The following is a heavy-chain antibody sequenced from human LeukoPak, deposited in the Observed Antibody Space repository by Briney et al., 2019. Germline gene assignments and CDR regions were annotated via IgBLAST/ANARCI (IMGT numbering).Heavy chain of an antibody. Sequence: SETLSLTCTVSGVSISSSNSYWGWIRQPPGKGLEWIGSIYYSGNTYYNASLKSQVSISIDTSKNQFSLKLTSVTAADTAVYYCARVRGVKGGYYMDVWGKGTTVTISS. V-gene: IGHV4-39*01. CDR3: ARVRGVKGGYYMDV. CDR1: GVSISSSNSY. CDR2: IYYSGNT. D-gene: IGHD3-10*01. J-gene: IGHJ6*03.